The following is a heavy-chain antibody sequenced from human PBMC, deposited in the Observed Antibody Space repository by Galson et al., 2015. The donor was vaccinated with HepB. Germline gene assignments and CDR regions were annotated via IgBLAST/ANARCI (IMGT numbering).Heavy chain of an antibody. V-gene: IGHV4-39*01. J-gene: IGHJ4*02. CDR3: ASHPRRGVLMRIAAAGTHY. CDR2: IYYSGST. D-gene: IGHD6-13*01. Sequence: ETLSLTCTVSGGSISSSSYYWGWIRQPPGKGLEWIGSIYYSGSTYYNPSLKSRVTISVDTSKNQFSLKLSSVTAADTAVYYCASHPRRGVLMRIAAAGTHYWGQGTLVTVSS. CDR1: GGSISSSSYY.